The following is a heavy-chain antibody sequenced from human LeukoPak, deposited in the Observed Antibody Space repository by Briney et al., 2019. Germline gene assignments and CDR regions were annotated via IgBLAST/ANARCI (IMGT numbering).Heavy chain of an antibody. CDR2: IYHSGST. V-gene: IGHV4-39*07. CDR3: ARDLSNYYDSSGYFFDL. Sequence: SETLSLTCTVSGGSISSSSYYWGWIRQPPGRGLEWIGSIYHSGSTYYNPSLKSRVTISVDTSKNQFSLKLSSVTAADTAAYYCARDLSNYYDSSGYFFDLWGRGTLVSVSS. D-gene: IGHD3-22*01. CDR1: GGSISSSSYY. J-gene: IGHJ2*01.